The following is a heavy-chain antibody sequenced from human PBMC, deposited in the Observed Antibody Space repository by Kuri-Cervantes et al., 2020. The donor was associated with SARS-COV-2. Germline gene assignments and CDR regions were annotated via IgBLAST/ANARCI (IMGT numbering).Heavy chain of an antibody. V-gene: IGHV3-9*01. J-gene: IGHJ4*02. D-gene: IGHD2-15*01. Sequence: SLKISCAASGFTFDDYAMHWVRQAPGKGLEWVSGISWNSGSIGYADSVKDRFTISRDNAKNSLYLQMNSLRAEDTALYYCAKDMESGGSYSTFDYWGQGTLVTVSS. CDR3: AKDMESGGSYSTFDY. CDR1: GFTFDDYA. CDR2: ISWNSGSI.